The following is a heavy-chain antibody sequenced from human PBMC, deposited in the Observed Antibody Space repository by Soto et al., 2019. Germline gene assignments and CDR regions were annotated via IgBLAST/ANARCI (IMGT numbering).Heavy chain of an antibody. CDR2: ISGSGGST. CDR3: AKDGPPPSGPVWAAAFLNWFDP. Sequence: GGSLRLSCAASGFTFSSYAMSWVRQAPGKGLEWVSAISGSGGSTYYADSVKGRFTISRDNSKNTLYLQMNSLRAEDTAVYYCAKDGPPPSGPVWAAAFLNWFDPWGQGTLVTVSS. CDR1: GFTFSSYA. J-gene: IGHJ5*02. D-gene: IGHD6-13*01. V-gene: IGHV3-23*01.